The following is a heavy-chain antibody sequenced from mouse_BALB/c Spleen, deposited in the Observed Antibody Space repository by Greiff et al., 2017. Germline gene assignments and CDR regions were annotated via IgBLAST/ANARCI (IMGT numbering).Heavy chain of an antibody. J-gene: IGHJ1*01. D-gene: IGHD1-1*01. CDR3: ARRYYYGSSPHWYFDV. CDR2: IYPGDGST. V-gene: IGHV1S56*01. CDR1: GYTFTSYD. Sequence: VKLVESGPELVKPGALVKISCKASGYTFTSYDINWVKQRPGQGLEWIGWIYPGDGSTKYNEKFKGKATLTADKSSSTAYMQLSSLTSENSAVYFCARRYYYGSSPHWYFDVWGAGTTVTVSS.